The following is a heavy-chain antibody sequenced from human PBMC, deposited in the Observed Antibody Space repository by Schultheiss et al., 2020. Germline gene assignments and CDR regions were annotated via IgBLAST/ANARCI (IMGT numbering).Heavy chain of an antibody. Sequence: SGPTLVKPTQTLTLTCTFSGFSLSTSGMCVSWIRQPPGKALEWLALIDWDDDKYYSTSLKTRLTISKDTSKNQVVLTMTNMDPVDTATYYCARTLITMVRGVRVYYYYGMDVWGQGTTVTVYS. V-gene: IGHV2-70*01. CDR1: GFSLSTSGMC. CDR2: IDWDDDK. D-gene: IGHD3-10*01. J-gene: IGHJ6*02. CDR3: ARTLITMVRGVRVYYYYGMDV.